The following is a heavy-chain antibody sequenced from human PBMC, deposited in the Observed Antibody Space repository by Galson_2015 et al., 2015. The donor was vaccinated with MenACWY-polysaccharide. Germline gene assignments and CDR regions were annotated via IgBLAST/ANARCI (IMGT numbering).Heavy chain of an antibody. CDR1: GGSITGSSHY. J-gene: IGHJ5*02. CDR2: IYHNGRS. V-gene: IGHV4-39*07. Sequence: SETLSLTCTVSGGSITGSSHYWGWIRQSPGTGLEWIGSIYHNGRSYYSPALESRVTVSVDLSKNQISLNLNSVTAADTAMYFCVRDGHYYGSGSHGWFDPWGQGARVIVSS. CDR3: VRDGHYYGSGSHGWFDP. D-gene: IGHD3-10*01.